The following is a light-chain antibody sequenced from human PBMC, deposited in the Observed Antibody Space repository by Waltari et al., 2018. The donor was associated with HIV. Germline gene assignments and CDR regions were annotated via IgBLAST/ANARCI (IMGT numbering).Light chain of an antibody. CDR1: QSVLYNSNNKNY. Sequence: ENVMTQSPDSLAVSLGERATINCKSSQSVLYNSNNKNYLSWYRQKPGQSPKLLIYWASTRESGVSDRFSGSGSGTDFTLTISSVQAEDVAIYYCHQYYSIPFTFGGGTKVEIK. CDR3: HQYYSIPFT. CDR2: WAS. V-gene: IGKV4-1*01. J-gene: IGKJ4*01.